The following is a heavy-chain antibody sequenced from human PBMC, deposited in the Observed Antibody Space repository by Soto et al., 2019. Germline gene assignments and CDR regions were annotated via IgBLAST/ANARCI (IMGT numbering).Heavy chain of an antibody. V-gene: IGHV1-69*13. J-gene: IGHJ4*02. CDR2: IIPIFGTA. CDR3: ARDEYSSSAQNDY. CDR1: GGTFSSYA. D-gene: IGHD6-6*01. Sequence: ASVKVSCKASGGTFSSYAISWVRQAPGQGLEWMGGIIPIFGTANYAQKFQGRVTITADESTSTAYMELSSLRSEDTAVYYCARDEYSSSAQNDYWGQGTLVTVSS.